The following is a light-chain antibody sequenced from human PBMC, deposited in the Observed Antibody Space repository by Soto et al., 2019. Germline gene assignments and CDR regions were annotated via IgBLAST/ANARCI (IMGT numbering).Light chain of an antibody. Sequence: QSALTQPASVSGSPGQSITISCTGTITDIGAYNYVSWYQQHPGKAPKLLIYGVSSRPSGVSNRFSGSKSGNAAYLTISGLQADDEAESYCSSYTSSITPYVFGTGTKVTVL. CDR2: GVS. CDR3: SSYTSSITPYV. J-gene: IGLJ1*01. CDR1: ITDIGAYNY. V-gene: IGLV2-14*01.